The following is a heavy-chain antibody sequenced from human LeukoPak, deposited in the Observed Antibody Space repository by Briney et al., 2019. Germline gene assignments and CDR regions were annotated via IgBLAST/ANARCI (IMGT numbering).Heavy chain of an antibody. V-gene: IGHV1-18*01. CDR1: GYTFTTFG. CDR2: ISGYNGHT. Sequence: ASVKVSCKASGYTFTTFGINWVRQAPGQGLEWMGWISGYNGHTNFAQKFQDRVTMTTDTSTSTAYMELRTLRSDDTAVYYCARPTYDSSDYEYFQHWGQGTLVTVSS. CDR3: ARPTYDSSDYEYFQH. J-gene: IGHJ1*01. D-gene: IGHD3-22*01.